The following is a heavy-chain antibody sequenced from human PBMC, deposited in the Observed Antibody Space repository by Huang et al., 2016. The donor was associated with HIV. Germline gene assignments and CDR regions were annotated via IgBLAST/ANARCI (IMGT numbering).Heavy chain of an antibody. Sequence: QVQLVQSGAEVKKPGASVKVSCKVSGYTLTELSMHWVRQAPGKGHEWMGGFYPEDGETIDEQKFQGRVTMTEDTSTDTAYMELSSLRSEDTAVYYCATVYRRFRNHDSGDYYFDYWDQGTLVTVSS. D-gene: IGHD3-22*01. J-gene: IGHJ4*02. CDR3: ATVYRRFRNHDSGDYYFDY. CDR2: FYPEDGET. V-gene: IGHV1-24*01. CDR1: GYTLTELS.